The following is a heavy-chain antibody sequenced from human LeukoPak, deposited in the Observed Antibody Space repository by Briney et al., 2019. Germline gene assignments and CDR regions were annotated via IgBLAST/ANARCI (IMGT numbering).Heavy chain of an antibody. D-gene: IGHD3-10*01. CDR2: ISSSGSTI. J-gene: IGHJ4*02. Sequence: GGSLRLSCAASGFTFSSYEMNWVRQAPGKGLEWVSYISSSGSTIYYADSVKGRFTISRDNAKNSLYLQMNSLRAEDTAVYYCARDQALYYYGSGSYYPDYWGQGTLVTVSS. CDR1: GFTFSSYE. CDR3: ARDQALYYYGSGSYYPDY. V-gene: IGHV3-48*03.